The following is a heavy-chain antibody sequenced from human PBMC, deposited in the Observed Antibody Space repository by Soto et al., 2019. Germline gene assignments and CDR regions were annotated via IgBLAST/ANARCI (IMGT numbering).Heavy chain of an antibody. J-gene: IGHJ4*02. Sequence: QVQLQESGPGLVKPSETLSLTCTVSGGSISSYYWSWIRQPPGKGLEWIGYIYYSGSTNYNPSLKSRVTIPVDTSKNQFSLKLSSVTAADTAVYYCARTVPLWFGELLPGFDYWGQGTLVTVSS. V-gene: IGHV4-59*01. CDR1: GGSISSYY. CDR2: IYYSGST. D-gene: IGHD3-10*01. CDR3: ARTVPLWFGELLPGFDY.